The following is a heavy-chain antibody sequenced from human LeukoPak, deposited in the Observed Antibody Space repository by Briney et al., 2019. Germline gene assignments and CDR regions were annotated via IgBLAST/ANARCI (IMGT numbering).Heavy chain of an antibody. J-gene: IGHJ6*03. V-gene: IGHV1-46*01. CDR2: INPSGGIT. CDR3: SRDPVPIFGVNYYMDV. Sequence: ASVKVSCKASGYTFTSYYMHCVRQAPGQGLEWMGIINPSGGITSYAQKFQGRVTMTRDTSTSTVYMELSSLRSEDTTRHYLSRDPVPIFGVNYYMDVWGKGPTVTVSS. CDR1: GYTFTSYY. D-gene: IGHD3-3*01.